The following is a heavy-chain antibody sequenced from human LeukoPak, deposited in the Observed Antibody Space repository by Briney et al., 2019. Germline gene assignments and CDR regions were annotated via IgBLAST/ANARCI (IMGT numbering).Heavy chain of an antibody. J-gene: IGHJ3*02. CDR1: GGTFISYA. D-gene: IGHD6-6*01. Sequence: ASVKVSCKASGGTFISYAISWVRQAPGQGLEWMGRINPNSGGTNYAQKFQGRVTMTRDTSISTAYMELSRLRSDDTAVYYCAKFSSIAARGDAFDIWGQGTMVTVSS. V-gene: IGHV1-2*06. CDR3: AKFSSIAARGDAFDI. CDR2: INPNSGGT.